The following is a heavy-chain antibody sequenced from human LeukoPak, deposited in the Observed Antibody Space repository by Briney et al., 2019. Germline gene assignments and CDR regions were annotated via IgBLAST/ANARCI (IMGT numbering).Heavy chain of an antibody. D-gene: IGHD2-2*01. CDR2: ISGSGGST. CDR3: AKDRSSTSRQLLRD. Sequence: GGSLRLSCAASGFTFSSYAMRWVRQAPGKGLEWVSAISGSGGSTYYADSVKGRFTISRDNSKNTLYPQMNSLRAEDTAVYYCAKDRSSTSRQLLRDWGQGTLVTVSS. CDR1: GFTFSSYA. V-gene: IGHV3-23*01. J-gene: IGHJ4*02.